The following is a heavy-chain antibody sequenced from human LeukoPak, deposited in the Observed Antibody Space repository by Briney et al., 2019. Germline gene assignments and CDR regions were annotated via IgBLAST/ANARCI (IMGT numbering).Heavy chain of an antibody. CDR3: ARGNHYYDSSGYLAWESFQH. V-gene: IGHV4-59*01. J-gene: IGHJ1*01. D-gene: IGHD3-22*01. Sequence: KPSETLSLTCTVSGGSIGRYYWSWIRQPPGKGLEWIGYIYYSGSTNYNPSLKSRVTISVDTSKNQFSLKLSSVTAADTAVYYCARGNHYYDSSGYLAWESFQHWGQGTLVTVSS. CDR1: GGSIGRYY. CDR2: IYYSGST.